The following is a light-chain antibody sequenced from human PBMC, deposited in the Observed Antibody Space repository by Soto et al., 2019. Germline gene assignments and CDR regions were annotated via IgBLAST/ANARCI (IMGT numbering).Light chain of an antibody. CDR2: DAS. CDR1: QDISND. Sequence: DIQMTQSPSSLSASVGDRVTITCQASQDISNDLNWYQQKPGKAPKLLIYDASNLETGVPSRVSGSGSGTDFTFTISSLQSEDIATYYCQQYDNLPLTFGGGTKVEIK. CDR3: QQYDNLPLT. V-gene: IGKV1-33*01. J-gene: IGKJ4*01.